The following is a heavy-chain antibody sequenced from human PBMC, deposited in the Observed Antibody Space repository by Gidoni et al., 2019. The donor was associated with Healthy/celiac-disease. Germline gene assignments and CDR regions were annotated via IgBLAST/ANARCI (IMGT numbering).Heavy chain of an antibody. CDR1: GGSISSSSYY. Sequence: QLQLQESGPGLVKPSETLSLTCTVSGGSISSSSYYWGWIRQPPGKGLEWIGSIYYSGSTYYNPSLKSRVTISVDTSKNQFSLKLSSVTAADTAVYYCARRNTWFGELLSYNWFDPWGQGTLVTVSS. V-gene: IGHV4-39*01. CDR3: ARRNTWFGELLSYNWFDP. J-gene: IGHJ5*02. CDR2: IYYSGST. D-gene: IGHD3-10*01.